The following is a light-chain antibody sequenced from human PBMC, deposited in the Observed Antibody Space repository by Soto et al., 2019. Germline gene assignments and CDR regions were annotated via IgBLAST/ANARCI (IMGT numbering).Light chain of an antibody. CDR3: HQYNGWPRT. Sequence: EIVMTQSPATLSVSPWERASLSCRASQSISNNLAWYQQKPGQAPSLLFYGASNRASGVPARFSGSGSGTEFTLTISSLQSEDFAIYYCHQYNGWPRTVGQGTKVDIK. J-gene: IGKJ1*01. V-gene: IGKV3-15*01. CDR1: QSISNN. CDR2: GAS.